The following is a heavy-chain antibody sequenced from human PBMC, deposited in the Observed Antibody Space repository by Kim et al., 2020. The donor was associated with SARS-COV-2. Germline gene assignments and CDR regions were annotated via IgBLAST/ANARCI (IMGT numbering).Heavy chain of an antibody. Sequence: SETLSLTCTVSGDSISSSSYYWGWIRQPPGKGLEWIGSIYYSGSTYYTPSLESRVTISVHTSKNQFSLDLNSMTAADTAVYYCARRGYCRGGSCFTGGFDSWGQGTLVTVSS. D-gene: IGHD2-15*01. CDR2: IYYSGST. J-gene: IGHJ5*01. CDR3: ARRGYCRGGSCFTGGFDS. V-gene: IGHV4-39*01. CDR1: GDSISSSSYY.